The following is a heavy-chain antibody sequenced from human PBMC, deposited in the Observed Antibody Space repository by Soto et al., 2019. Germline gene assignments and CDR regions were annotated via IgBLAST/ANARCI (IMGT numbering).Heavy chain of an antibody. CDR1: GYTLTELS. CDR2: FDPEDGET. V-gene: IGHV1-24*01. J-gene: IGHJ4*02. D-gene: IGHD6-6*01. CDR3: ATASVALVSSIAARPRAPPDY. Sequence: GASVKVSCKVSGYTLTELSMHWVRRAPGKGLEWMGGFDPEDGETIYAQKFQGRVTMTEDTSTDSAYMELSSLRSEDTAVYYCATASVALVSSIAARPRAPPDYWGQGTLVTVSS.